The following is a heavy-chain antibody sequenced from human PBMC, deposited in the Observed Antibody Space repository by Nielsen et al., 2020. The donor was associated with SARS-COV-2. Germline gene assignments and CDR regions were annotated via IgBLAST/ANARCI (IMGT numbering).Heavy chain of an antibody. V-gene: IGHV3-21*04. D-gene: IGHD2-2*01. CDR2: ISSSSSYI. CDR1: GFTFSSYS. J-gene: IGHJ6*03. CDR3: ANSPSSTSRYYYYYYMDV. Sequence: GSLRLSCAASGFTFSSYSMNWVRQAPGKGLEWVSSISSSSSYIYYADSVKGRFTISRDNAKNSLYLQMNSLRAEDTAVYYCANSPSSTSRYYYYYYMDVWGKGTTVTVSS.